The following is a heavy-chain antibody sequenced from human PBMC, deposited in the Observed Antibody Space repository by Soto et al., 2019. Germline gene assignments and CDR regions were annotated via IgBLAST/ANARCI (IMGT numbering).Heavy chain of an antibody. CDR3: TPTYYDFLSGNKKIYYYYYYMDV. D-gene: IGHD3-3*01. Sequence: GGSLRLSCAASGFTFSGSAMHWVRQASGKGLEWVGRIRSKANSYATAYAASVKGRFTISRDDSKNTAYLQMNSLKTEDTAVYYCTPTYYDFLSGNKKIYYYYYYMDVWGKGTTVTVSS. V-gene: IGHV3-73*01. CDR1: GFTFSGSA. CDR2: IRSKANSYAT. J-gene: IGHJ6*03.